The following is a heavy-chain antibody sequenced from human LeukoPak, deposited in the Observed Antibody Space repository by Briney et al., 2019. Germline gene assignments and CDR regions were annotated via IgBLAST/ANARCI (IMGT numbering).Heavy chain of an antibody. D-gene: IGHD2-2*01. Sequence: SETLSLPCAVYGGSFSGYYWSWIRQPPGKGLEWIGEINHSGSTNYNPSLKSRVTISVDTSKNQFSLKLSSVTAADTAVYYCARGRVVPAARASSWFDPWGQGTLVTVSS. J-gene: IGHJ5*02. CDR3: ARGRVVPAARASSWFDP. CDR2: INHSGST. V-gene: IGHV4-34*01. CDR1: GGSFSGYY.